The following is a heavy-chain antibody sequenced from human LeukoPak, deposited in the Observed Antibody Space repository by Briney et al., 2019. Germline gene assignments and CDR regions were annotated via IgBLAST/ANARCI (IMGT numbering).Heavy chain of an antibody. CDR3: ARGRSGGHFDL. CDR2: ISYDGSNK. J-gene: IGHJ4*02. D-gene: IGHD3-3*01. V-gene: IGHV3-30*03. CDR1: GFTFSNYG. Sequence: GGSLRLSCAASGFTFSNYGMHWVRQAPGKGLEWVAVISYDGSNKYYADSVKGRFTISRDNSKNTLYLQMNSLKTEDTAVYYCARGRSGGHFDLWGQGTLVTVSS.